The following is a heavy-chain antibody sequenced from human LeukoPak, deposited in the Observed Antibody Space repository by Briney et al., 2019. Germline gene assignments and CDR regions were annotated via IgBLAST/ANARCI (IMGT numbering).Heavy chain of an antibody. Sequence: GGCLRLSCAASGFTFSSYWMHWVRQAPGKGLVWVSRINTDGSGTSYADSVKGRFTISRDNAKNTLYLQMNSLRAEDTAVYYCARGFGDYYDSSGYYLFDYWGQGTLVTASS. CDR1: GFTFSSYW. J-gene: IGHJ4*02. CDR2: INTDGSGT. CDR3: ARGFGDYYDSSGYYLFDY. D-gene: IGHD3-22*01. V-gene: IGHV3-74*01.